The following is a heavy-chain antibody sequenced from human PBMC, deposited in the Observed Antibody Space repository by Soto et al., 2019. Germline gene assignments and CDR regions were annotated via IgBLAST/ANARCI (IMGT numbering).Heavy chain of an antibody. CDR3: ARDVRDIVLMSLEDYFDS. Sequence: ASVKVSCKASGYTFTSYAMHWVRQAPGQRLEWMGWINAGNGNTKYSQKFQGRVTITRDTSASTAYMELSSLRSEDTAVYYCARDVRDIVLMSLEDYFDSWGQRTLVTVSS. CDR1: GYTFTSYA. CDR2: INAGNGNT. J-gene: IGHJ4*02. D-gene: IGHD2-8*01. V-gene: IGHV1-3*01.